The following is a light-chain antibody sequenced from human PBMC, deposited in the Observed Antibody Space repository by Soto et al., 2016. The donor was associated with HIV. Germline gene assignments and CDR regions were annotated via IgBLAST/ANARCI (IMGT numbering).Light chain of an antibody. CDR2: GAS. Sequence: DIQMTQSPSSLSASVGDRVTITCRSSQTINSYLNWYQQKPGKAPELLIYGASSLQGGVPSRFSGSGSGTDFVLTISSLQPEDFASYYCQQSYRTPFTFGQGTNLEI. CDR1: QTINSY. J-gene: IGKJ2*01. V-gene: IGKV1-39*01. CDR3: QQSYRTPFT.